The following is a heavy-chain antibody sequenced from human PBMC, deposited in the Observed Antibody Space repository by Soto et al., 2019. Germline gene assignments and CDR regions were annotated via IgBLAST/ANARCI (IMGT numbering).Heavy chain of an antibody. CDR2: ISYDGSNK. J-gene: IGHJ4*02. CDR3: ARDDQTGSGNWNIYDC. V-gene: IGHV3-30-3*01. D-gene: IGHD5-12*01. Sequence: PGGSLRLSCAASGFTFSSYAMRWVRQAPGKGLEWVAVISYDGSNKYYADSVKGRFTISRDKSKNTLYLQMNSLRAEDTAVYYCARDDQTGSGNWNIYDCWGQGTLVTVSS. CDR1: GFTFSSYA.